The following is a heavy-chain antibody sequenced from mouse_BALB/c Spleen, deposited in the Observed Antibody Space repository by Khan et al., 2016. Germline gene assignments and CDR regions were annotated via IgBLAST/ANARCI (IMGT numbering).Heavy chain of an antibody. V-gene: IGHV2-6-5*01. Sequence: VELVESGPGLVAPSQSLSITCTVSGFSLTDYGVSWIRQPPGKGLEWLGVIWGGGSTYYNSPLKSRLSISKDHSKSQLFLKMNSLQTADTAIYYWAKHMVTCLAMDDWGQGTSVTVSS. J-gene: IGHJ4*01. CDR1: GFSLTDYG. CDR3: AKHMVTCLAMDD. D-gene: IGHD2-13*01. CDR2: IWGGGST.